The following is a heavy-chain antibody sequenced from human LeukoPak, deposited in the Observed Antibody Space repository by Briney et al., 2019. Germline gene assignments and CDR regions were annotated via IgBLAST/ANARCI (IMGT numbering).Heavy chain of an antibody. J-gene: IGHJ4*02. D-gene: IGHD3-3*01. Sequence: GGSLRLSCAASGFTFSSYWMHWVRQAPGKGLVWVSRINSDGSSTYYADSVKGRFTISRDNSKNTLYLQMNSLRAEDTAVYYCANSRSYYDFWSGYYSFDYWGQGTLVTVSS. V-gene: IGHV3-74*01. CDR2: INSDGSST. CDR3: ANSRSYYDFWSGYYSFDY. CDR1: GFTFSSYW.